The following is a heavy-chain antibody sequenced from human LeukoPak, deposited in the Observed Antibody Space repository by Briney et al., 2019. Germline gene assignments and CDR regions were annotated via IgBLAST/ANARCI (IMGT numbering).Heavy chain of an antibody. CDR3: TGDTFESISYSPDY. CDR2: IDRKVDGETT. Sequence: RGSLRLSCAASGFAFSNTCMSWVRQAPGKGLGWVGRIDRKVDGETTAYAAPVKGRSTISRDDSKSTVHLHLTSLKIEDTGVYYCTGDTFESISYSPDYWGQGTLVTVSS. D-gene: IGHD2/OR15-2a*01. V-gene: IGHV3-15*04. CDR1: GFAFSNTC. J-gene: IGHJ4*02.